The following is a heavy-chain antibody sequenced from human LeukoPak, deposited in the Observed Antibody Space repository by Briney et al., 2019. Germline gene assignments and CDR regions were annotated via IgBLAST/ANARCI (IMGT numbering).Heavy chain of an antibody. CDR2: ISSSGSTI. J-gene: IGHJ4*02. Sequence: PGGSLRLSCEASGFTFSDYYMSWIRQAPGKGLEWVSYISSSGSTIYYAYSVKGRLTNSRDNAKNSLYLQMNSLRAEDTAVYYCARARITIIVAVCGQGTLVTVSS. V-gene: IGHV3-11*01. CDR1: GFTFSDYY. CDR3: ARARITIIVAV. D-gene: IGHD3-22*01.